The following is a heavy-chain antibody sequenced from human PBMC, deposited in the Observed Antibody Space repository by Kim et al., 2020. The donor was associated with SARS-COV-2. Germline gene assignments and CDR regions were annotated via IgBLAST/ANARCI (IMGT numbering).Heavy chain of an antibody. D-gene: IGHD6-6*01. Sequence: CAGSGKGRFTFSRDNSGSTLSLKMNSLRAEDTAVYYCAKRSATGSYYFDYWGQGILVTVSS. CDR3: AKRSATGSYYFDY. V-gene: IGHV3-23*01. J-gene: IGHJ4*02.